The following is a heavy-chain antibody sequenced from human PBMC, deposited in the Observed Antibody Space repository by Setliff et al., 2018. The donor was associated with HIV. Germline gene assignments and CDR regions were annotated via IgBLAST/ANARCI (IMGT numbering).Heavy chain of an antibody. D-gene: IGHD4-17*01. V-gene: IGHV4-61*01. CDR1: GDSVSSGSYY. CDR3: ARDPPGYGDANDY. J-gene: IGHJ4*02. Sequence: TSETLSLTCTVSGDSVSSGSYYWSWVRQPPGKGLEWIGYIYYSGTTYYNPSLKSRVTMSIDTSKNQFSLKVRSVTAADTAVYYCARDPPGYGDANDYWGQGTLVTVSS. CDR2: IYYSGTT.